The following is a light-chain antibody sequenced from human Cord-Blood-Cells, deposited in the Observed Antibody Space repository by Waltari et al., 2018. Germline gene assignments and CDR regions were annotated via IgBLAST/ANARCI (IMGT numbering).Light chain of an antibody. CDR1: SSDVGGYNY. J-gene: IGLJ1*01. Sequence: QSTLTQPASVSGSPGQSITISCTGTSSDVGGYNYVAWYQQHPGKAPKCMIYEVSNRPSGVSNRFSGSKSGNTASLTISGLQAEDEADYYCSSYTSSSTPYVFGTGTKVTVL. V-gene: IGLV2-14*01. CDR3: SSYTSSSTPYV. CDR2: EVS.